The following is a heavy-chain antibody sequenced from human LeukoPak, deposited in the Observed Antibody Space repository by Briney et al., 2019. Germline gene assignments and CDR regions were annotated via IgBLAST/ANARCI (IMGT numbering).Heavy chain of an antibody. CDR2: IYSGGST. V-gene: IGHV3-53*01. D-gene: IGHD6-19*01. J-gene: IGHJ2*01. CDR3: ATQSSGYYWYFDL. CDR1: GFTVSSNY. Sequence: GGSLRLSCAASGFTVSSNYMSWVRQAPGKGLEWVSVIYSGGSTYYADSVKGRFTISRDNSKNTLYPQMNSLRAEDTAVYYCATQSSGYYWYFDLWGRGTLVTVSS.